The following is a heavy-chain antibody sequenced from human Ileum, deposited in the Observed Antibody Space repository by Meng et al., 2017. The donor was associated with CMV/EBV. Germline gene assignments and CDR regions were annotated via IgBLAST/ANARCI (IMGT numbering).Heavy chain of an antibody. Sequence: SSKASGYTFQTKYIHWVRQAPGPGLEWMGRFIASAGSTIYAPNFQGRVILTRDTSTRTGYMELIGLRSGDTAVYYCATDGGHYDLDFWGQGTLVTVSS. V-gene: IGHV1-46*02. CDR1: GYTFQTKY. CDR3: ATDGGHYDLDF. J-gene: IGHJ4*02. D-gene: IGHD3-3*01. CDR2: FIASAGST.